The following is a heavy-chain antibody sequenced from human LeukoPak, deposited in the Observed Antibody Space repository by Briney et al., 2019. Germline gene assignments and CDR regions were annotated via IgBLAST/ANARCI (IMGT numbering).Heavy chain of an antibody. D-gene: IGHD6-6*01. CDR3: ARVVGQGIAARPGRYYYYYMDV. V-gene: IGHV4-4*07. J-gene: IGHJ6*03. CDR2: FYTSGCT. Sequence: SETLSLTCTVSGGSISSYYWSWIRQPAGKGLEWIGRFYTSGCTNYNPSLKSRVTMSVDTSKNQFSLKLSSVTAADTAVYYCARVVGQGIAARPGRYYYYYMDVWGKGTTVTVSS. CDR1: GGSISSYY.